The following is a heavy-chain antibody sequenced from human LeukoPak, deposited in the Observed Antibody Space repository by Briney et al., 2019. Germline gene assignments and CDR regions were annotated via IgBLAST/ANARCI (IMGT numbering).Heavy chain of an antibody. V-gene: IGHV3-23*01. J-gene: IGHJ4*02. Sequence: PGGSLRLSCIGSGFTFSKTWMMWVRQAPGKGLEWVSAISGSGGSTYYADSVKGRFTISRDNSKNTLYLQMNSLRAEDTAVYYCAKDEVTLSDYWGQGTLVTVSS. CDR1: GFTFSKTW. CDR2: ISGSGGST. D-gene: IGHD2-21*02. CDR3: AKDEVTLSDY.